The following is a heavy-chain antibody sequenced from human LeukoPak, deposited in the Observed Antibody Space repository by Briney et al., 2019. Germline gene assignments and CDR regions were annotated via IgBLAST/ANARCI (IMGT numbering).Heavy chain of an antibody. J-gene: IGHJ3*02. D-gene: IGHD3-10*01. CDR2: IYSSDAT. CDR3: ARDLHYAFDI. V-gene: IGHV3-48*02. Sequence: GGSLRLSCAASGFTFSNYWMHWVRQAPGKGLEWVSHIYSSDATYADSVKGRFSISRDNAKNSLFLQMNSLRDEDTAVYYCARDLHYAFDIWGQGTMVTVSS. CDR1: GFTFSNYW.